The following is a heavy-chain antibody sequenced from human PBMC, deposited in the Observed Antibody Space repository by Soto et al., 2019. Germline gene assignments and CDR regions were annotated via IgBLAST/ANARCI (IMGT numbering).Heavy chain of an antibody. CDR3: ARGLRLNAAEDAFDI. J-gene: IGHJ3*02. CDR1: GFTFSSYA. Sequence: QVQLVESGGGVVQPGRSLRLSCAASGFTFSSYAMHWVRQAPGKGLEWVAVISYDGSNKYYADSVKGRFTISRDNSKNALYMQKNSLRAEDTAVYYCARGLRLNAAEDAFDIWGQGTMVTVSS. V-gene: IGHV3-30-3*01. D-gene: IGHD6-25*01. CDR2: ISYDGSNK.